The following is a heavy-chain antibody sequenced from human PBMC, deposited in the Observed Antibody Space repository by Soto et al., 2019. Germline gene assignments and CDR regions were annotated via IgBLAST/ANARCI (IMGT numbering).Heavy chain of an antibody. D-gene: IGHD2-8*01. CDR3: ARPDPNGDLDF. V-gene: IGHV5-10-1*01. CDR1: GYMFPIYH. Sequence: GESLKISCEASGYMFPIYHISWVRQMPGKGLEWVGKIDPSDSRTMYRPSSRARITISVYKSINTASLERVRLKASDHARYYCARPDPNGDLDFGGQGTQVTISS. J-gene: IGHJ4*02. CDR2: IDPSDSRT.